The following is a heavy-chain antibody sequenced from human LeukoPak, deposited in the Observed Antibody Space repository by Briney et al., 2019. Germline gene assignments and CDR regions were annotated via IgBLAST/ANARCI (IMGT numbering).Heavy chain of an antibody. Sequence: SETLSLTCTVSGGSISSGDYYWSWIRQPPGKGLEWIGYIYYSGSTYYNPSLKSRVTISVDTSKNQFSLKLSSVTAADTAVYYCARGPKYYGSGLWFDYWGQGTLVTVSS. D-gene: IGHD3-10*01. CDR3: ARGPKYYGSGLWFDY. CDR1: GGSISSGDYY. CDR2: IYYSGST. V-gene: IGHV4-30-4*01. J-gene: IGHJ4*02.